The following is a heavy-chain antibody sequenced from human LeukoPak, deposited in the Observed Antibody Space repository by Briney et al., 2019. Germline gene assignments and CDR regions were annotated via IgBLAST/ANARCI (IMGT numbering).Heavy chain of an antibody. Sequence: SETLSLTCAVYGGSFSGYYWSWIRQPPGKGLEWIGEINHSGGTNYNPSLKSRVTISVDTSKNQFSLKLSSVTAADTAVYYCARKGKSITIFGVVKGPFVYWGQGTLVTVSS. J-gene: IGHJ4*02. D-gene: IGHD3-3*01. CDR3: ARKGKSITIFGVVKGPFVY. CDR1: GGSFSGYY. CDR2: INHSGGT. V-gene: IGHV4-34*01.